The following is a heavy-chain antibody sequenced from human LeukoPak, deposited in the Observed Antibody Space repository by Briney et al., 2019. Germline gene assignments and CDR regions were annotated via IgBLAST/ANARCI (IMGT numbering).Heavy chain of an antibody. J-gene: IGHJ4*02. CDR1: GGSFSGYY. CDR3: ARDGLYYDSSGYLAGGAWYFDY. Sequence: KPSETLSLTCAVYGGSFSGYYWSWIRQPAGKGLEWIGRIYTSGSTNYNPSLKSRVTMSVDTSKNQFSLKLSSVTAADTAVYYCARDGLYYDSSGYLAGGAWYFDYWGQGTLVTVSS. D-gene: IGHD3-22*01. V-gene: IGHV4-59*10. CDR2: IYTSGST.